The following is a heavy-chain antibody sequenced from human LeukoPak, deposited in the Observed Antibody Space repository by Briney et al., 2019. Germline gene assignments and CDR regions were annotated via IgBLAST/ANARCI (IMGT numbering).Heavy chain of an antibody. D-gene: IGHD1-26*01. V-gene: IGHV3-53*01. J-gene: IGHJ4*02. CDR3: AKGGSSYSGSYRFDY. Sequence: QTGGSLRLSCAASGFTVSSAHMSWVRQAPGKGLEWVSIIYGGGTTNYADSVKGRFTISRDTSKNTPFLQMNSLRAEDTAVYYCAKGGSSYSGSYRFDYWGQGTLVTVSS. CDR2: IYGGGTT. CDR1: GFTVSSAH.